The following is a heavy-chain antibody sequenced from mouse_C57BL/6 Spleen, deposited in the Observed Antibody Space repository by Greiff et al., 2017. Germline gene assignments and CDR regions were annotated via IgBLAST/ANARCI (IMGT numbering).Heavy chain of an antibody. Sequence: EVQLVESGGDLVKPGGSLKLSCAASGFTFSSYGMSWVRQTPDKRLGWVATISSGGSYTYYPDSVKGRFTISRDNAKNTLYLQMSSLKTEDTAMYYCARHEAMDYWGQGTSVTVSS. CDR3: ARHEAMDY. CDR2: ISSGGSYT. J-gene: IGHJ4*01. V-gene: IGHV5-6*01. CDR1: GFTFSSYG.